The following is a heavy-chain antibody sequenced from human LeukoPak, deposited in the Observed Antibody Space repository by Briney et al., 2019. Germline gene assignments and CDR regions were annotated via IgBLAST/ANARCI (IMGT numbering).Heavy chain of an antibody. CDR3: AREATIVGATII. CDR1: GGSVSTYY. V-gene: IGHV4-4*07. Sequence: PSETLSLTCTVSGGSVSTYYWSWILQSAGKGLEWIGHISTSGSTTYNPSLKSRVTMSVDTSKNQFSLKLSSVTAADTAVYYCAREATIVGATIIWGQGTLVTVSS. J-gene: IGHJ4*02. CDR2: ISTSGST. D-gene: IGHD1-26*01.